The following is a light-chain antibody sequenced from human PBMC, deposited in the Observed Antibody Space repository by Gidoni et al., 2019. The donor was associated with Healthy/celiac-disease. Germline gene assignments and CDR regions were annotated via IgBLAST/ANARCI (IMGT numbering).Light chain of an antibody. V-gene: IGLV1-40*01. J-gene: IGLJ2*01. CDR3: QSYDSSLSGPVV. Sequence: SVLTQPPSVSGAPGQRVTISCTGSSPNIGAGYDVHWYQQLPGTAPKLLIYGNSNRPSGVPDRFSGSKSGTSASLAITGLQAEDEADYYCQSYDSSLSGPVVFGGGTKLTVL. CDR1: SPNIGAGYD. CDR2: GNS.